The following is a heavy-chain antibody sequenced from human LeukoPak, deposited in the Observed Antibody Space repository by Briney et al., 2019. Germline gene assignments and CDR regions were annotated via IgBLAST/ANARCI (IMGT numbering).Heavy chain of an antibody. Sequence: GASVNVSCKASGYTFTRYGISWVRQAPGQGLEWMGWISAYNGDTNYAQNLQGRVTMTTDTSTSTAYMEPRSLRSDDTAVYYCARDPSNSSGRYVLFDFWGQGTLVTVSS. D-gene: IGHD6-19*01. CDR1: GYTFTRYG. CDR3: ARDPSNSSGRYVLFDF. V-gene: IGHV1-18*01. J-gene: IGHJ4*02. CDR2: ISAYNGDT.